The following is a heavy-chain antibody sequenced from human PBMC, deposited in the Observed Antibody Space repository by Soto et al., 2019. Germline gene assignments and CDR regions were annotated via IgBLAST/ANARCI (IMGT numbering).Heavy chain of an antibody. J-gene: IGHJ4*02. CDR2: IYYSGST. CDR3: ARAEYSRSLDY. V-gene: IGHV4-59*01. CDR1: GGSISSYY. D-gene: IGHD6-6*01. Sequence: SETLSLTCTVSGGSISSYYWSWIRQPPGKGLEGIGYIYYSGSTNYNPSLKSRVTISVDTSKNQFSLKLSSVTAADTAVYYCARAEYSRSLDYWGQGTLVTVSS.